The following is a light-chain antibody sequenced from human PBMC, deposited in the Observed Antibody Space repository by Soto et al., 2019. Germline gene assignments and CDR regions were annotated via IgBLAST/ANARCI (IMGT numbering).Light chain of an antibody. CDR3: QQYNSYST. CDR1: QSISSY. CDR2: DAS. V-gene: IGKV1-5*01. J-gene: IGKJ4*01. Sequence: DIQMTQSPSSLSASVGDRVTITCRASQSISSYLNWYQQKPGKAPKLLIYDASRLESGVPSRFSDSGSGTEFTLTISSLQPDDFATYYCQQYNSYSTFGGGTKVDIK.